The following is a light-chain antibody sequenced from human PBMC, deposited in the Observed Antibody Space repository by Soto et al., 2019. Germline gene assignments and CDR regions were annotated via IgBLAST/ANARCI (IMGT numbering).Light chain of an antibody. CDR2: DAS. J-gene: IGKJ1*01. CDR3: QQYGSSGT. CDR1: QSVSSSY. Sequence: EIVLTQSPATLSLSPVERATLSCVASQSVSSSYLAWYQQKPGLAPRLLIYDASSRATGIPDRFSSGGSGTDFTLTISRLEAEDFAVYYCQQYGSSGTFGQGTKVDIK. V-gene: IGKV3D-20*01.